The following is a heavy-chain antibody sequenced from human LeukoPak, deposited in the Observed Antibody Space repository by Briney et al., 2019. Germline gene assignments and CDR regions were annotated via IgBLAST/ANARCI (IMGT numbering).Heavy chain of an antibody. J-gene: IGHJ3*02. V-gene: IGHV4-4*07. CDR1: GGSISNYY. CDR2: IYTSGTT. CDR3: ARYIVSYPHDAFDI. Sequence: SETLSLTCTVSGGSISNYYWSWIRQPAGKGLEWIGRIYTSGTTHYNPSLKSRVTISVDTSKKQFSLKLSSVTAADTAFYYCARYIVSYPHDAFDIWGQGTMVTVSS. D-gene: IGHD1-26*01.